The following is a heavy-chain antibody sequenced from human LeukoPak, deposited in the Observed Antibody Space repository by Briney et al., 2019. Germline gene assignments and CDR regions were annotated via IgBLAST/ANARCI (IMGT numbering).Heavy chain of an antibody. D-gene: IGHD6-19*01. V-gene: IGHV3-30*18. CDR1: GFTFSSYG. J-gene: IGHJ4*02. Sequence: PGGSLRLSCAASGFTFSSYGMHWVRQAPGKGLEWAAVISYDGSNKYYADSVKGRFTISRDNSKNTLYLQMNSLRAEDTAVYYCAKDGGSGWYLDYWGQGTLVTVSS. CDR3: AKDGGSGWYLDY. CDR2: ISYDGSNK.